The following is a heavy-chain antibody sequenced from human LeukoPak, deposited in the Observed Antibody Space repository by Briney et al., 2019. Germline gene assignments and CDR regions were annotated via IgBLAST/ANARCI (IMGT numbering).Heavy chain of an antibody. CDR2: ISWNSGSI. D-gene: IGHD3-22*01. CDR1: GFTFSSYG. V-gene: IGHV3-9*01. Sequence: PGGSLRLSCAASGFTFSSYGMHWVRQAPGKGLEWVSGISWNSGSIGYADSVKGRFTISRDNAKNSLYLQMNSLRAEDTALYYCAKDINYDSSTRGGLFAWGQGTLVTVSS. CDR3: AKDINYDSSTRGGLFA. J-gene: IGHJ5*02.